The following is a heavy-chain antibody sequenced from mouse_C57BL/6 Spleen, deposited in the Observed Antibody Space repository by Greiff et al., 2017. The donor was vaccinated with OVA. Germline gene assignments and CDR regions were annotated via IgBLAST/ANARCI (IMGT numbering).Heavy chain of an antibody. V-gene: IGHV1-64*01. D-gene: IGHD1-1*01. CDR2: IHPNSGST. CDR1: GYTFTSYW. Sequence: QVQLQQPGAELVKPGASVKLSCKASGYTFTSYWMHWVKQRPGQGLEWTGMIHPNSGSTNYNEKFKSKATLTVDKSSSTAYMQLSSLTSEDSAVYYCARGGLRNWYFDVWGTGTTVTVSS. CDR3: ARGGLRNWYFDV. J-gene: IGHJ1*03.